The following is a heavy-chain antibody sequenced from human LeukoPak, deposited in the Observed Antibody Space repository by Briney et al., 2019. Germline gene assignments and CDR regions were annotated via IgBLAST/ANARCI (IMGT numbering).Heavy chain of an antibody. D-gene: IGHD3-22*01. V-gene: IGHV4-34*01. J-gene: IGHJ3*02. CDR1: GGSFSGYY. CDR3: ARFDSSGYYYTLDAFDI. CDR2: INHSGST. Sequence: PSETLSLTCAVYGGSFSGYYWSWIRQPPGKGLEWIGEINHSGSTNYNPSLKSRVTISVDTSKNQFSLKLSSVTAADTAVYYCARFDSSGYYYTLDAFDIWGQGTMVTVSS.